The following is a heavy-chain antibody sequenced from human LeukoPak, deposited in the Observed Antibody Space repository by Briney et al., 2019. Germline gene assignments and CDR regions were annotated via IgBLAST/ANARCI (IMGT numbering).Heavy chain of an antibody. CDR3: ANLPL. J-gene: IGHJ4*02. V-gene: IGHV3-30*18. Sequence: GGSLRLSCAASGFTFSSYGMHWVRQAPGKGLEWVAVISYDGSNKYYADSVKGRFTISRDNSKDTLYLQMNSLRPEDAAVYYCANLPLWGQGTLVTVSS. CDR2: ISYDGSNK. CDR1: GFTFSSYG.